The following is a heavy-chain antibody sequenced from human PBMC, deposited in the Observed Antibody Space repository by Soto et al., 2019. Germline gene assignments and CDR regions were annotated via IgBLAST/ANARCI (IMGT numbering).Heavy chain of an antibody. D-gene: IGHD2-15*01. CDR3: ARLVVDAFDI. J-gene: IGHJ3*02. CDR2: IYYTGST. Sequence: PSETLSLTCTISRGSINGYYWSWVRQPPGKGLEWIGYIYYTGSTNYNPPLKSRVTLSLDTSKNQFSLKLTSVTAADTAVYYCARLVVDAFDIWGHGTMVTVSS. CDR1: RGSINGYY. V-gene: IGHV4-59*08.